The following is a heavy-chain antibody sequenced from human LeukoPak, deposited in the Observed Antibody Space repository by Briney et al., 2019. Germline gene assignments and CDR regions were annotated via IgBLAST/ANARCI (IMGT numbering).Heavy chain of an antibody. D-gene: IGHD3-10*01. Sequence: GGSLRLSCAAPGFTFSSYGMHWVRQAPGKGLEWVAVISHDGSNKYYADSVKGRFTISRDNSKNTLYLQMNSLRAEDTAVYYCANENYYGSGSYPDYWGQGTLVTVSS. CDR3: ANENYYGSGSYPDY. CDR1: GFTFSSYG. J-gene: IGHJ4*02. V-gene: IGHV3-30*18. CDR2: ISHDGSNK.